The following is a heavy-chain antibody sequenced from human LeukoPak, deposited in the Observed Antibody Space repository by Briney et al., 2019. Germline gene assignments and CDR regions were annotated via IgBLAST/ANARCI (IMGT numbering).Heavy chain of an antibody. CDR1: GFTFSSYS. CDR2: ISSSARTI. J-gene: IGHJ4*02. V-gene: IGHV3-48*01. CDR3: ARERGYSSSCYTF. Sequence: GGSLRLSCAASGFTFSSYSMNWVRQAPGKGLEWVSYISSSARTIYYADSVKGRFTISRDNAKSSLYLQMNSLRAEDTAVYYCARERGYSSSCYTFWGKGTLVTVSS. D-gene: IGHD6-13*01.